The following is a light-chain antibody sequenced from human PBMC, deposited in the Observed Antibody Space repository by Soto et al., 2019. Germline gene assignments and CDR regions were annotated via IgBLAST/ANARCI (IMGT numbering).Light chain of an antibody. V-gene: IGKV3-20*01. J-gene: IGKJ3*01. CDR2: GAS. Sequence: LVLTQSPGTLSSSPGERATLSCRASQTIASSDLAWFQQRPGQAPRLLIYGASTRATGIPDRFSGSGSGTDFTLSISRLEPEDFAVYYCQQFSSSHQFTFGPGTKVEIK. CDR1: QTIASSD. CDR3: QQFSSSHQFT.